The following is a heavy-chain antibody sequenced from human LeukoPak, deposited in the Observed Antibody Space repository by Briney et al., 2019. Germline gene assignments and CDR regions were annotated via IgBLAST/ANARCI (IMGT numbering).Heavy chain of an antibody. Sequence: ASVKVSCKASGYTFIAYYMHWVRQAPGQGLEWMGWINPNSGGTNYAQKFQDWVTMTRDASISTAYMELSRLRSDDTAVYYCARDFKRRAGLGATTGWFDPWGQGTLVTVSS. J-gene: IGHJ5*02. CDR2: INPNSGGT. CDR3: ARDFKRRAGLGATTGWFDP. D-gene: IGHD1-26*01. V-gene: IGHV1-2*04. CDR1: GYTFIAYY.